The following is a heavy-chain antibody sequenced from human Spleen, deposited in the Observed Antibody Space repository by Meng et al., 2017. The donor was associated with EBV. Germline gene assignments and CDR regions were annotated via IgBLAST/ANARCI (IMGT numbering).Heavy chain of an antibody. J-gene: IGHJ5*02. CDR3: AKDRGDYYDTSRIDP. CDR1: GFIFSDHY. V-gene: IGHV3-23*04. Sequence: VPVVEVRGGLGMPGGSLGLSFAASGFIFSDHYMTWIRQAPRKGLEWVLGISGSGGSTYYADSAKGRFTISRDNSKNTLYLQMNSLRAEDTAVYYCAKDRGDYYDTSRIDPWGQGTLVTVSS. CDR2: ISGSGGST. D-gene: IGHD3-22*01.